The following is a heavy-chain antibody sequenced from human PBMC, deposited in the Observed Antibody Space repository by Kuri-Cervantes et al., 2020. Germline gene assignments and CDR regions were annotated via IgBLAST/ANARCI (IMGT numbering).Heavy chain of an antibody. D-gene: IGHD5-24*01. CDR1: GFTFSSYG. CDR3: ARGQLN. Sequence: GESLKISCAASGFTFSSYGMHWVRQAPGKGLEWVAVISYDGSNKYYADSVKGRFTTSRDNSKNTLYLQMNSLRAEDTAVYYCARGQLNWGQGTLVTVSS. J-gene: IGHJ4*02. CDR2: ISYDGSNK. V-gene: IGHV3-30*03.